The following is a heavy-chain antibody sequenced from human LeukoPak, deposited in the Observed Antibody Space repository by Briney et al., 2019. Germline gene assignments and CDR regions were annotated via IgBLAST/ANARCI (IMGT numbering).Heavy chain of an antibody. CDR1: GFTFSTYS. CDR2: ISSSSSTI. V-gene: IGHV3-48*04. D-gene: IGHD3-9*01. Sequence: TGGSLRLSCAASGFTFSTYSMTWVRQAPGKGLEWVSYISSSSSTIYYADSVKGRFTISRDSAKNSLYLQMNSLRAEDTAVYYCARDILTGSQSRFQHWGQGTLVTVSA. CDR3: ARDILTGSQSRFQH. J-gene: IGHJ1*01.